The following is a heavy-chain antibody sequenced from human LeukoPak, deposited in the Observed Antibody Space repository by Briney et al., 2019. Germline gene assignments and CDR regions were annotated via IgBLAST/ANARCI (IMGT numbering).Heavy chain of an antibody. CDR3: ASDRERDPSVYYLV. CDR2: ISDSGDGT. CDR1: GFVFSDYA. D-gene: IGHD3-22*01. J-gene: IGHJ4*02. V-gene: IGHV3-23*01. Sequence: GGSLRLSCAASGFVFSDYAMSWVRQAPGKGLEWVATISDSGDGTYYADSVKGRFTVSRDNSKNTLSLQMNSLRAEDSAIYYCASDRERDPSVYYLVGGQGTLITVSS.